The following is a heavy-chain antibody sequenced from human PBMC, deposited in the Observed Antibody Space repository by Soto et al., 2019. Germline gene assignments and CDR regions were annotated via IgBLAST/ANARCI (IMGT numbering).Heavy chain of an antibody. J-gene: IGHJ5*02. Sequence: SETLSVTCTVAGGSISSGDYYWSWIRQPPGKGLEWIGYIYHSGSTYYNPSLKSRVTISVDRSKNQFSLKLSAVTAADTAVYYCAKDLVLNRRWLAYNWFDPWGQGTLVTVSS. V-gene: IGHV4-30-2*01. CDR2: IYHSGST. D-gene: IGHD6-19*01. CDR3: AKDLVLNRRWLAYNWFDP. CDR1: GGSISSGDYY.